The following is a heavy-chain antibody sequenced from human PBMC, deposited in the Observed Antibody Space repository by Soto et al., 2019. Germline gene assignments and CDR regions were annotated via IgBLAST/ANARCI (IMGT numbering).Heavy chain of an antibody. CDR3: ARDNPEWELPNYYGMDV. CDR2: ISAYNGNS. V-gene: IGHV1-18*01. Sequence: QVQLVQSGAEVKKPGASVKVSCKASGYTFTSYGISWVRQAPGQGLEWMGWISAYNGNSNYAQKLQGRDTMTTDTSTSTAYMELRSLRSDDTAVYYCARDNPEWELPNYYGMDVWGQGTTVTVSS. CDR1: GYTFTSYG. D-gene: IGHD1-26*01. J-gene: IGHJ6*02.